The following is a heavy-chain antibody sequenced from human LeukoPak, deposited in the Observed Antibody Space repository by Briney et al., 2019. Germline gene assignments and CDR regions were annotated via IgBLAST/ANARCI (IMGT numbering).Heavy chain of an antibody. V-gene: IGHV4-39*01. Sequence: SETLSLTCAVPGGSVSDTTYYWGWIRQPPGKGLEWIGNVYYSGSTYYNPSLRSRVTLSVDTSKNQFSLKMGSATAADTAVYYCARLRKGRYFDYIFDFWGQGSLVTVSS. D-gene: IGHD3-9*01. CDR3: ARLRKGRYFDYIFDF. CDR1: GGSVSDTTYY. J-gene: IGHJ4*02. CDR2: VYYSGST.